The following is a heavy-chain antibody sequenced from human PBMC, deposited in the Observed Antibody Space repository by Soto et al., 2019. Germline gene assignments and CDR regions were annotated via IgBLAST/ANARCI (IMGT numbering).Heavy chain of an antibody. D-gene: IGHD1-26*01. J-gene: IGHJ3*02. CDR2: ISSNGNNK. V-gene: IGHV3-30-3*01. Sequence: QVQLVESGGGVVQPGRSLRLSCAASGFTFTIYAFHWVRQAPGKGLEWVSGISSNGNNKYYADSVKGRFTISRDNSKNTLYLQMNSLRAEDTAVYYCAREGEELSGRYSTFDIWGQGTMVTVSS. CDR3: AREGEELSGRYSTFDI. CDR1: GFTFTIYA.